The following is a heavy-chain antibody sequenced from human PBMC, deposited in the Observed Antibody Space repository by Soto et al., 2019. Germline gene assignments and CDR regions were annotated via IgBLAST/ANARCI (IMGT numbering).Heavy chain of an antibody. D-gene: IGHD3-10*01. Sequence: SETLSLTCAVSGGSISSGGYSWSWIRQPPGKGLEWIGYIYHSGSTYYNPSLKSRATISVDRSKNQFSLKLSSVTAADTAVYYCARGGSITGFDYWGQGTLVTVSS. CDR3: ARGGSITGFDY. J-gene: IGHJ4*02. CDR2: IYHSGST. CDR1: GGSISSGGYS. V-gene: IGHV4-30-2*01.